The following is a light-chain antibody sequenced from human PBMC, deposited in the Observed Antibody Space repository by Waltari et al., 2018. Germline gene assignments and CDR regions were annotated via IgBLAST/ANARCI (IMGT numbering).Light chain of an antibody. V-gene: IGKV1-17*01. J-gene: IGKJ1*01. CDR3: LQHSTYPRT. Sequence: DIQMTQSPSSLSASVGDRVTITCRESQDIRNDLGWFQQKPGKVPKRLIYAASSLQSGVPSRFSGSGSGTKLTLTISSLQPEDFATYYCLQHSTYPRTFGQGTKVEIK. CDR2: AAS. CDR1: QDIRND.